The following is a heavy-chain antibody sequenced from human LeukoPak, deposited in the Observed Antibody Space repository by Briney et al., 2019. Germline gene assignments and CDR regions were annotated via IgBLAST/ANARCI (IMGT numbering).Heavy chain of an antibody. J-gene: IGHJ6*03. CDR2: IYGDDYT. D-gene: IGHD5/OR15-5a*01. CDR1: GFTVGSNY. Sequence: GGSLRLSCAASGFTVGSNYMTWVRQAPGKGLEWVALIYGDDYTFYSDSVEGRFTVSRDRSKNTVYLRLDSLRPEDTAVYFCARGPSLVPSTIYYHYMDVWGTGTTVTVSS. CDR3: ARGPSLVPSTIYYHYMDV. V-gene: IGHV3-53*01.